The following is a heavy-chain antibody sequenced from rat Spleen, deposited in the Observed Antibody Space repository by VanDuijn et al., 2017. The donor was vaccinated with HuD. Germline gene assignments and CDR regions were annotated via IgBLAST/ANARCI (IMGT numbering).Heavy chain of an antibody. CDR3: TRERTTGILDY. V-gene: IGHV2-63*01. CDR2: MRYNGDT. Sequence: QVQLKESGPGLVQPSQTLSLTCTVSGFSLTSYSVQWVRQPPGKGLEWMGRMRYNGDTSFNSGLRSRLSISRDTSENQVFLKMDSLQADDTGTYFCTRERTTGILDYWGQGVMVTVSS. J-gene: IGHJ2*01. CDR1: GFSLTSYS. D-gene: IGHD1-9*01.